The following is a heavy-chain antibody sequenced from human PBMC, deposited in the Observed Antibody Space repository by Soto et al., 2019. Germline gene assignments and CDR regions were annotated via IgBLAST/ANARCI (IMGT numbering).Heavy chain of an antibody. CDR3: ARDLPWFDP. J-gene: IGHJ5*02. CDR1: GGTFSSYT. V-gene: IGHV1-69*08. Sequence: QVQLVQSGAEVKKPGSSVKVSCNASGGTFSSYTISWVRQAPGQGLEWMGRIIPILGIANYAQKFQGRVTXSADKSTSTAYMELSSLRSEDTAVYYCARDLPWFDPWGQGTLVTVSS. CDR2: IIPILGIA.